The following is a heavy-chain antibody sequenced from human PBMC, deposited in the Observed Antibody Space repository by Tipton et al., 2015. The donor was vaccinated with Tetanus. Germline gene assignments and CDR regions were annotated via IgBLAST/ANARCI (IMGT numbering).Heavy chain of an antibody. Sequence: QSGPEVKEPGASMKVSCKAFGYIFTSYGISWVRQAPGQGLEWMGWISGNNGDTKYAQNLQGRVTMTTDTSTSTAYMELRSLRSDDTAVYYCARVVEVAVAGMGLYYYYGMDVWGQGTTVTVSS. J-gene: IGHJ6*02. CDR3: ARVVEVAVAGMGLYYYYGMDV. CDR2: ISGNNGDT. D-gene: IGHD6-19*01. V-gene: IGHV1-18*01. CDR1: GYIFTSYG.